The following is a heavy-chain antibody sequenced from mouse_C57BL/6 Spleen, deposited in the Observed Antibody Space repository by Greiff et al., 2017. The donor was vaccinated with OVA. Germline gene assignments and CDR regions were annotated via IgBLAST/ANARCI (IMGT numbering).Heavy chain of an antibody. Sequence: QVQLQQSGAELARPGASVKLSCKASGYTFTSYGISWVKQRPGQGLEWIGEIYPRSGNTYYNEKFKGKATLTADKSSSTAYMELRSLTSEDSAVYFCARSDYGSSLYAMDYWGQGTSVTVSS. J-gene: IGHJ4*01. V-gene: IGHV1-81*01. CDR3: ARSDYGSSLYAMDY. D-gene: IGHD1-1*01. CDR1: GYTFTSYG. CDR2: IYPRSGNT.